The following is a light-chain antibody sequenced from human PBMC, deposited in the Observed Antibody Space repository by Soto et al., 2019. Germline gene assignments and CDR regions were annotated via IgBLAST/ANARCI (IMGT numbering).Light chain of an antibody. J-gene: IGLJ1*01. CDR1: SSDIGGFNY. Sequence: QSPLTQPASVSGSPGQSITISCTGTSSDIGGFNYVSWYRQHPGKAPKLMIYEVTNRPSGVSNRFSGSKSGNTASLTISGLQAEDEADYYCSSYTSSSTPCGFGTGTKVTVL. CDR2: EVT. CDR3: SSYTSSSTPCG. V-gene: IGLV2-14*01.